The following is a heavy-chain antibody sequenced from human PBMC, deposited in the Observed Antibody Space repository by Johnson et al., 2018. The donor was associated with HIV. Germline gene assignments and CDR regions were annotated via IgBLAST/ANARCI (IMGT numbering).Heavy chain of an antibody. D-gene: IGHD6-19*01. Sequence: VQLVESGGGLVKPGGSLRLSCAASGFTFSSYWMSWVLQAPGKGLEWVAVISYDGSDKYYADSVKGRFTISRYNAKKSLHLQMNSLRAEDTAVYYCARDLLYSSGPDAFDIWGQGTMVTVSS. J-gene: IGHJ3*02. CDR3: ARDLLYSSGPDAFDI. CDR1: GFTFSSYW. V-gene: IGHV3-7*01. CDR2: ISYDGSDK.